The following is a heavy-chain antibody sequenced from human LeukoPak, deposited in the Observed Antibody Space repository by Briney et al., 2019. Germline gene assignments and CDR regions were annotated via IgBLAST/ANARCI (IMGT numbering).Heavy chain of an antibody. CDR3: ARDGGCSSTSCYSRFNWFDP. D-gene: IGHD2-2*01. CDR2: ISSSSGTI. CDR1: GFTFSSYS. J-gene: IGHJ5*02. Sequence: AGGSLRLSCAASGFTFSSYSMNWVRQAPGKGLEWVSYISSSSGTIYYADSVEGRFTISRDNAKNSLYLQMNSLRAEDTAVYYCARDGGCSSTSCYSRFNWFDPWGQGTLVTVSS. V-gene: IGHV3-48*01.